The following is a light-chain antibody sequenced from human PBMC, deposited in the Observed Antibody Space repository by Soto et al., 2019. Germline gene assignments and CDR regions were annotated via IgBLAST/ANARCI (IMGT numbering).Light chain of an antibody. CDR1: QSVSSTF. J-gene: IGKJ1*01. CDR3: QQYGTSPRGT. Sequence: VLTQSQGTLSFSPGERATLSCRASQSVSSTFFAWYQQKPGQAPRLLMFGASNRATGIPDRFSGSGYGTDFTLTISRLEPEDFAMYYCQQYGTSPRGTFGQGTTVEVK. V-gene: IGKV3-20*01. CDR2: GAS.